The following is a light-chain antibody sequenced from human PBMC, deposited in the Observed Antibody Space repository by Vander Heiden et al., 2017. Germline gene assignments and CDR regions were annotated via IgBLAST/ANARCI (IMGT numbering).Light chain of an antibody. CDR3: QQHSNWPRT. J-gene: IGKJ2*01. V-gene: IGKV3-11*01. CDR1: QSVSSY. CDR2: DAS. Sequence: ELVLTQSPATLSLSQEERATPSCRASQSVSSYLAWYQQKPGQAPRLLIYDASNRATGIPARFSGSGSGTDFTLTISSLEPEDFAVYYCQQHSNWPRTFGQGTKLEIK.